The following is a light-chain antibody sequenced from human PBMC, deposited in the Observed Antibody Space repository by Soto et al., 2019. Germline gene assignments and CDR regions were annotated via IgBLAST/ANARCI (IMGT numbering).Light chain of an antibody. Sequence: QSVLTQPRSVSGSPGQSVTISCTGTSSDVGGYNDVSWYQQHPGKAPQLMIYDVSKRPSGVPDRFSCSKSGNTSSLTISGLQAEDEADYYCCSSAGSYTFDVVFGGGTKLTVL. CDR2: DVS. V-gene: IGLV2-11*01. CDR3: CSSAGSYTFDVV. CDR1: SSDVGGYND. J-gene: IGLJ2*01.